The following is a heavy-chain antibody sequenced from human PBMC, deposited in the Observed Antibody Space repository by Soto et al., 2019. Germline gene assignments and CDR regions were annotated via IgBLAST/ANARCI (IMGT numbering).Heavy chain of an antibody. Sequence: GGSLRLSCAASGFTFSSYAMHWVRQAPGKGLEWVAVISYDGSNKYYADSVKGRFTISRDNSKNTLYLQMNSLRAEDTAVYYCAREVWFGELSRYFDYWGQGTLVTVSS. CDR2: ISYDGSNK. CDR1: GFTFSSYA. D-gene: IGHD3-10*01. J-gene: IGHJ4*02. V-gene: IGHV3-30-3*01. CDR3: AREVWFGELSRYFDY.